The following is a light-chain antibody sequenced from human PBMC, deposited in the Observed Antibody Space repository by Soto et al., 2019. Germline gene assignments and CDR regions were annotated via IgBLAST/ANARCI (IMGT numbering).Light chain of an antibody. Sequence: EIVLTQSPATLSVSPGEGATLSCRASQSINTYLAWYQQKPGQAPRLLIYDASKRATGIPARFSGSGSGTSFTLTISSLEPEDFAVYYCQQRRSWQVTFGQGTRL. CDR2: DAS. CDR1: QSINTY. V-gene: IGKV3D-11*02. CDR3: QQRRSWQVT. J-gene: IGKJ5*01.